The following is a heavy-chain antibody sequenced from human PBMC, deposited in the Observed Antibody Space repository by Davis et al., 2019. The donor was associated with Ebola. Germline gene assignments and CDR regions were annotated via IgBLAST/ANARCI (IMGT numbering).Heavy chain of an antibody. V-gene: IGHV1-18*01. CDR3: AGLVIFSVVPWFDS. CDR2: IAGNNYRT. D-gene: IGHD3/OR15-3a*01. Sequence: ASVKVSCKTSRGTFYNYGVTWVRQAPGQGLQWVGRIAGNNYRTDYAQNFQGRVTMTIDTSTTTAYMDLRSLKSDDTAIYYCAGLVIFSVVPWFDSWGQGALVSVSS. J-gene: IGHJ5*01. CDR1: RGTFYNYG.